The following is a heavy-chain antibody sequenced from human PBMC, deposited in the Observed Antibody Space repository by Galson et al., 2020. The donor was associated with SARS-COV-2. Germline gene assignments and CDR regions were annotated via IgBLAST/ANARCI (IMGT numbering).Heavy chain of an antibody. D-gene: IGHD3-10*01. J-gene: IGHJ4*02. CDR2: ISGHGYST. Sequence: QAGGSLRLSCAASGFTFSTYAMSWVRQAPGKGLEWVSTISGHGYSTYSADSVKGRFTISRDNSKNTLYLQMNSLRAEDTAIYYCAKVSAFGGDEGGGNYWGQGTLVTVSS. CDR1: GFTFSTYA. V-gene: IGHV3-23*01. CDR3: AKVSAFGGDEGGGNY.